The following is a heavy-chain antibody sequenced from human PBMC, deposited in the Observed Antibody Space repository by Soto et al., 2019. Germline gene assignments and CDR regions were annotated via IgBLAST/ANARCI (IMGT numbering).Heavy chain of an antibody. J-gene: IGHJ4*02. D-gene: IGHD3-22*01. CDR2: IYHTGST. CDR1: GDSLSSGDCF. V-gene: IGHV4-30-4*01. CDR3: ARAEFSHDSRGYWRPLEF. Sequence: QVQLQESGPGLVKPSQTLFLTCTVSGDSLSSGDCFWSWVRQTPGRGLEWLGYIYHTGSTYHNPTLKSGRSISVNTAKNQFSLTLRSVTAADTAAYYCARAEFSHDSRGYWRPLEFWGQGTQVIVSA.